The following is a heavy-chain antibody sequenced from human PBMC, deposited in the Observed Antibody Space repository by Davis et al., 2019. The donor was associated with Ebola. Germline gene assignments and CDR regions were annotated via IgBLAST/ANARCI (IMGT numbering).Heavy chain of an antibody. CDR1: GFTVSSYG. D-gene: IGHD6-13*01. CDR3: ARDGYSSSWYVDY. CDR2: IWYDGSNK. V-gene: IGHV3-33*08. Sequence: PGGSLRLSCAASGFTVSSYGMHWVRQAPGKGLEWVAVIWYDGSNKYYADSVKGRFTISRDNSKNTLYLQMNSLRAEDTAVYYCARDGYSSSWYVDYWGQGTLVTVSS. J-gene: IGHJ4*02.